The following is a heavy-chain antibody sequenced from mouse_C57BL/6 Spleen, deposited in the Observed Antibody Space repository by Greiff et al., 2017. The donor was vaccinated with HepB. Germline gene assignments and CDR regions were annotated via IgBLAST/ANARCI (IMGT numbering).Heavy chain of an antibody. CDR3: ARGPYYYGSSYLFDY. J-gene: IGHJ2*01. D-gene: IGHD1-1*01. Sequence: EVKLVESGPELVKPGASVKIPCKASGYTFTDYNMDWVKQSHGKSLEWIGDINPNNGGTIYNQKFKGKATLTVDKSSSTAYMELRSLTSEDTAVYYGARGPYYYGSSYLFDYWGQGTTLTVSS. CDR1: GYTFTDYN. V-gene: IGHV1-18*01. CDR2: INPNNGGT.